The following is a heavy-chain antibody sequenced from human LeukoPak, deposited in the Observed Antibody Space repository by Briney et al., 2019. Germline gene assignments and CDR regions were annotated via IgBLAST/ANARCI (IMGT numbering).Heavy chain of an antibody. J-gene: IGHJ6*02. V-gene: IGHV3-30*18. D-gene: IGHD5-18*01. CDR3: AKDGLGGYSYGLIYYYYYGMDV. Sequence: GGSLRLSCAASGFSFSSYAMRWVRQAPGKGLEWVAVISYDGSNKYYADSVRGRFTISRDNSKNTLYLQMNSLRAEDTAVYYRAKDGLGGYSYGLIYYYYYGMDVWGQGTTVTVSS. CDR1: GFSFSSYA. CDR2: ISYDGSNK.